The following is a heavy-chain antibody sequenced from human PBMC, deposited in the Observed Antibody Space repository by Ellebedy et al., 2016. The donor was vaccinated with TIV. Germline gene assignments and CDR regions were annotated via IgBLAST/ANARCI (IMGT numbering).Heavy chain of an antibody. CDR2: ISSSSTYT. V-gene: IGHV3-21*01. D-gene: IGHD3-10*01. CDR3: ARYGSGSYSLDY. Sequence: LSLTCAASGFTFSTYGMHWVRQAPGKGLEWVSSISSSSTYTNYADSVKGRFTISRDNAKNSLYLQLNSLRAEDTAVYYCARYGSGSYSLDYWGQGTLVTVSS. CDR1: GFTFSTYG. J-gene: IGHJ4*02.